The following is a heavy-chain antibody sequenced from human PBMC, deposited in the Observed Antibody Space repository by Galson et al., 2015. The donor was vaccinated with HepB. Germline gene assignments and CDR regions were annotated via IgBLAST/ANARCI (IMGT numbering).Heavy chain of an antibody. CDR1: GYNFINFW. Sequence: QSGAAVKKPGESLRISCKGAGYNFINFWISWVRQMPGKGLEWLGRIDPSDSHTNYSPSFQGHVTISADKSISTAYLQLSDLKASDTAMYFCARLSDRSGSRDYWGQGTLVTVSS. J-gene: IGHJ4*02. CDR3: ARLSDRSGSRDY. D-gene: IGHD3-22*01. CDR2: IDPSDSHT. V-gene: IGHV5-10-1*01.